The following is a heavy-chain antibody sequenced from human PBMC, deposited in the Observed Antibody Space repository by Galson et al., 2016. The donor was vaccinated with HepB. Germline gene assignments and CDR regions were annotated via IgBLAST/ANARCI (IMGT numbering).Heavy chain of an antibody. D-gene: IGHD6-19*01. CDR3: AKALYSSPFVSAYDI. J-gene: IGHJ3*02. Sequence: SLRLSCAASGFTFSSYALTWGRQAPGKGLECVSGIFGSGGTSYYADSVKGRFTISRANSKNTLYVQMDSLRFEDAAVYYCAKALYSSPFVSAYDIWGQGTIVTVSS. CDR2: IFGSGGTS. CDR1: GFTFSSYA. V-gene: IGHV3-23*01.